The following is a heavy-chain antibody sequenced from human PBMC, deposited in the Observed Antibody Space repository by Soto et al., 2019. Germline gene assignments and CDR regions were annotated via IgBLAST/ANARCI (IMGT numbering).Heavy chain of an antibody. D-gene: IGHD2-21*01. CDR3: ARQETASGSNYLSPCGH. Sequence: AETLSLTCSVSGASVRSSRFYWGWILHTPGKGLEWIGSSVSSVAMQPNPSLRSRIDISLDSSQNKLSLDLFSVTAADTSVYYCARQETASGSNYLSPCGHWGQGMLVLVSP. CDR2: SVSSVAM. J-gene: IGHJ4*02. V-gene: IGHV4-39*01. CDR1: GASVRSSRFY.